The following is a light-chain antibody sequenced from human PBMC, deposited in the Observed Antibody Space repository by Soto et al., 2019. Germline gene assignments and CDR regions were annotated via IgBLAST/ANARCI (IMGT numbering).Light chain of an antibody. CDR1: SSDIGGYNY. CDR2: DVS. J-gene: IGLJ2*01. CDR3: SSYTSSTTHVI. V-gene: IGLV2-14*01. Sequence: QSALTQPASVSGSPGQSITISCTGTSSDIGGYNYVSWYQQHPGKAPKLIIYDVSNRPSGVSNRFSGSKSGNTASLTISGLQAEDEADYYCSSYTSSTTHVIFGGGTKLT.